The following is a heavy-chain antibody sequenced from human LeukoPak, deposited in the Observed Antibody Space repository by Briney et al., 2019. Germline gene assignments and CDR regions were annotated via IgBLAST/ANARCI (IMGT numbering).Heavy chain of an antibody. J-gene: IGHJ6*02. D-gene: IGHD2-2*02. V-gene: IGHV3-7*03. CDR2: IKPDGSTE. Sequence: GALRLSCATSGFTFSSNWMSWVRHAPGRGLEWVANIKPDGSTEYYAASVKGRFTISRDNSKNTLYLQMNSLRAEDTAVYYCAKVGSCSSTSCYRHYGMDVWGQGTTVTVSS. CDR3: AKVGSCSSTSCYRHYGMDV. CDR1: GFTFSSNW.